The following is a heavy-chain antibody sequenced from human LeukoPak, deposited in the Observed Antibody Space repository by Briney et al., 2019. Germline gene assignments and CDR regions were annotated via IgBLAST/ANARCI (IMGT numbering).Heavy chain of an antibody. J-gene: IGHJ3*02. CDR2: IIPIFGTP. CDR3: ARELNGGAFDI. D-gene: IGHD3-10*01. CDR1: GGTFSNYA. V-gene: IGHV1-69*05. Sequence: SVKVSCKASGGTFSNYAISWVRQAPGQGLEWMGRIIPIFGTPNYAQKFQGRVSITTDESTSTAYMELSSLRSEDTAVYYCARELNGGAFDIWGQGTMVTVSS.